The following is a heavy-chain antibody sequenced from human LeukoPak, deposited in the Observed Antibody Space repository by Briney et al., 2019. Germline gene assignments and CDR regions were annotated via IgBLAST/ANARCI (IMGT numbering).Heavy chain of an antibody. CDR2: ISYEGSNK. CDR1: GFTFINYG. Sequence: QAGGSLRLSCAASGFTFINYGMHWVRQAPGKGLEWVAVISYEGSNKYYADSVRGRFTISRDNSKNTLYLQMNSLRAEDTAVYYCAKVTTDWGSSGQFDYWGQGTLVTVSS. V-gene: IGHV3-30*18. D-gene: IGHD6-19*01. CDR3: AKVTTDWGSSGQFDY. J-gene: IGHJ4*02.